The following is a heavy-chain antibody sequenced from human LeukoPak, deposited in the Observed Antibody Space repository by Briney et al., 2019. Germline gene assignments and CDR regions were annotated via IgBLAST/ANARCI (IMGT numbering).Heavy chain of an antibody. CDR3: AGQWTQLWSPFDY. CDR1: GYSFSSYG. CDR2: INPYNGDT. Sequence: GASVKVSCKTSGYSFSSYGISWVRQAPGQGLEWMGWINPYNGDTTCAQKLQGRVTMTTDKSTNTAYMELRSLRSDDTAVYYCAGQWTQLWSPFDYWGQGTLVTVSS. V-gene: IGHV1-18*01. D-gene: IGHD5-18*01. J-gene: IGHJ4*02.